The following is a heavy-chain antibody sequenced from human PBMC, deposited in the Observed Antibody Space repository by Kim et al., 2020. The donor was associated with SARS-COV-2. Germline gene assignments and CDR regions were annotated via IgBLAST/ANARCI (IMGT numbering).Heavy chain of an antibody. J-gene: IGHJ4*02. CDR3: ARGGWYSAY. V-gene: IGHV4-59*01. D-gene: IGHD6-19*01. CDR2: IHYTGST. CDR1: GGSITNYY. Sequence: SETLSLTCTVSGGSITNYYWSWIRQTPGQGLEWIGYIHYTGSTKYNPSLKSRVTISVDTSKNQFSLQLTSVTAADTAVYYCARGGWYSAYWGQGNLVTVSS.